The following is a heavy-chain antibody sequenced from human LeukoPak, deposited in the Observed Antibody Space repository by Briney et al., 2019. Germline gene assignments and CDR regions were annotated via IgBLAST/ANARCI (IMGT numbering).Heavy chain of an antibody. V-gene: IGHV3-23*01. Sequence: GGSLRLSCAASGFTFSSYAMTWVRQAPGKGLEWVSGISGSGGGTYYADSVKGRFTISRDNSKNTLFLQMNSLRAEDTAVYYCAKERSFGTWLGDYWGQGALVTVSS. CDR3: AKERSFGTWLGDY. D-gene: IGHD2/OR15-2a*01. CDR1: GFTFSSYA. J-gene: IGHJ4*02. CDR2: ISGSGGGT.